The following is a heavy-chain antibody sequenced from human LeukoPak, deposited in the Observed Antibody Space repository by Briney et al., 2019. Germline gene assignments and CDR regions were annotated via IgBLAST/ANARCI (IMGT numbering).Heavy chain of an antibody. CDR3: ARIKVGATGIDY. J-gene: IGHJ4*02. CDR1: GFTFNNYW. V-gene: IGHV3-74*01. CDR2: INTDGSLT. D-gene: IGHD1-26*01. Sequence: GGSLRLSCAASGFTFNNYWMHWVRQAPGKGLVWVSRINTDGSLTNYADSVKGRFTFSRDNAKNTLYLEMNSLRAEDTAVYYCARIKVGATGIDYWGPGTLVTVSS.